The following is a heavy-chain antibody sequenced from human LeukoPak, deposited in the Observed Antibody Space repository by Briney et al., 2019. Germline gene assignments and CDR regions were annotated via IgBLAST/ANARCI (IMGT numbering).Heavy chain of an antibody. V-gene: IGHV4-61*02. J-gene: IGHJ4*02. Sequence: SETLSLTCTVSGGSISSGTYYWSWIRQPAGKGLEWIGRIYTSGTTNYNPSLKSRVTISVDTSKNQFSLKLRSVTAADTAVYYCAALSPGYLNYWGQGTLVTVSS. D-gene: IGHD3-9*01. CDR3: AALSPGYLNY. CDR1: GGSISSGTYY. CDR2: IYTSGTT.